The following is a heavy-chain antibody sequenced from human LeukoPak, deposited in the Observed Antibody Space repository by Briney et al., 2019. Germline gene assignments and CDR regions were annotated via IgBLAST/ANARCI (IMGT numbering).Heavy chain of an antibody. D-gene: IGHD1-7*01. CDR3: ARGHQTTHWYFDL. Sequence: GGSLRLSCAASGFTFSSYAMHWVRQAPGKGLEWVAVISYDGSNKYYADSVKGRFTISRDNSKNTLYLQMNSLRAEDTAVYYCARGHQTTHWYFDLWGRGTLVTVSS. CDR2: ISYDGSNK. CDR1: GFTFSSYA. V-gene: IGHV3-30-3*01. J-gene: IGHJ2*01.